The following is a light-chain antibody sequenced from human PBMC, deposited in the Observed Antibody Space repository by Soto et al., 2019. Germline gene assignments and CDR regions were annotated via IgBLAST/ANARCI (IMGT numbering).Light chain of an antibody. CDR2: EGS. Sequence: QSALTQPASVSGSPGQSITISCTGTSSDVGSYNLVSWYPQHPGKAPKLMIYEGSKRPSGVSNRFSGSKSGNTASLKISGLQAEDEADYYCCSYAGSRVFGGGTKLTVL. V-gene: IGLV2-23*01. CDR3: CSYAGSRV. CDR1: SSDVGSYNL. J-gene: IGLJ3*02.